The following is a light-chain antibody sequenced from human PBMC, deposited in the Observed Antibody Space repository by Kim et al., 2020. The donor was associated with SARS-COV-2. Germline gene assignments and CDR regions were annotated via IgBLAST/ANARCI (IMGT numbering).Light chain of an antibody. CDR3: QVWDKSGDHPV. CDR1: NIGIKS. CDR2: YDS. J-gene: IGLJ2*01. Sequence: RGTTARITCGGNNIGIKSVKGYQQKPGQAAVLVIYYDSDRTSGIPERFSGSNSGNTATLTISRVEAGDEADYSCQVWDKSGDHPVFGGGTQLTVL. V-gene: IGLV3-21*04.